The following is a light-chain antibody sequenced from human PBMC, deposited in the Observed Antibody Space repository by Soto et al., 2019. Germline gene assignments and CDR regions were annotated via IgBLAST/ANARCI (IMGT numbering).Light chain of an antibody. J-gene: IGKJ1*01. CDR1: QNIRSR. Sequence: QMTQPPPTLSESVGDRVTISCRSSQNIRSRLSWFQQKPGNAPKLLTCDASSLESGVPQSFRGSGSGTEFTITISSLQTDDFSTYYCQQYHSYWTSGQGTKVDIK. CDR2: DAS. V-gene: IGKV1-5*01. CDR3: QQYHSYWT.